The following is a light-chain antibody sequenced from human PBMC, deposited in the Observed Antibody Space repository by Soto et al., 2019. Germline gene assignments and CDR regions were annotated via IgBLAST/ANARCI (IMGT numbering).Light chain of an antibody. Sequence: QSALTQPASVSGSPGQSITIPCTGTSGDVGGYNLVSWYQQHPGKAPKLMIYEVTERPSGVSNRFSGSKSGNTASLTISGLQPDDEADYYCCSYAGKSEVFGNGTKLTVL. V-gene: IGLV2-23*02. CDR3: CSYAGKSEV. CDR1: SGDVGGYNL. J-gene: IGLJ1*01. CDR2: EVT.